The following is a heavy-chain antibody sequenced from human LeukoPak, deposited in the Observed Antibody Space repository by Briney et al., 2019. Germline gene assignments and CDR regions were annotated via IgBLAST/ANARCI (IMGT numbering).Heavy chain of an antibody. V-gene: IGHV4-39*01. CDR1: GGSISSSRYY. CDR2: LYYSGNT. D-gene: IGHD6-19*01. CDR3: ARNIAVAGRGDYMDV. J-gene: IGHJ6*03. Sequence: SETLSLTCTVSGGSISSSRYYGGWIRQPPGKGLEWIGSLYYSGNTYYNPSLKSRVTISVDTSKNQFSLKLSSVTAADTAVYYCARNIAVAGRGDYMDVWGKGTTVTISS.